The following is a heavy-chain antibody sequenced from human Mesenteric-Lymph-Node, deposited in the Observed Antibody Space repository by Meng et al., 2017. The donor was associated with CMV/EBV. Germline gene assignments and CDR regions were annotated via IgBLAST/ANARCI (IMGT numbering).Heavy chain of an antibody. Sequence: GESLKISCAVSGFTLNSHALHWVRQAPGKGLEWVAVISYDGGSEYYTDSVKGRFTISRDNAKNSLYLQMNSLRAEDTAVYYCARGNNYDSSDYPFDYWGQGTLVTVSS. CDR3: ARGNNYDSSDYPFDY. V-gene: IGHV3-30-3*01. CDR1: GFTLNSHA. CDR2: ISYDGGSE. D-gene: IGHD3-22*01. J-gene: IGHJ4*02.